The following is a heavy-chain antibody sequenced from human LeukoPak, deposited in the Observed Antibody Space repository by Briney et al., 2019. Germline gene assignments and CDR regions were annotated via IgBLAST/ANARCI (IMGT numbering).Heavy chain of an antibody. Sequence: PGGSLRLSCAASGFTFSSYGMHWVRRAPGKGLEWVAVIWYDGSNKYYADSVKGRFTISRDNSKNTLYLQMNSLRAEDTAVYYCAKDRGESSGLRDAFDIWGQGTMVTVSS. CDR1: GFTFSSYG. CDR3: AKDRGESSGLRDAFDI. J-gene: IGHJ3*02. V-gene: IGHV3-33*06. D-gene: IGHD6-19*01. CDR2: IWYDGSNK.